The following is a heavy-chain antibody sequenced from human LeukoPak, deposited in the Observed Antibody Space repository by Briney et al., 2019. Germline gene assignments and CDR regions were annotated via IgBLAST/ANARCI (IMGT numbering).Heavy chain of an antibody. D-gene: IGHD5-24*01. Sequence: GGSLRLYCAASGFTFSNAWMSWVRQAPGKGLEWVGRIKSKTDGGTTDYAAPVKGRFTISRDDSKDTLYLQMNSLKTEDTAVYYCTTDRVEMATIVPFDYWGQGTLVTVSS. CDR1: GFTFSNAW. CDR3: TTDRVEMATIVPFDY. J-gene: IGHJ4*02. V-gene: IGHV3-15*01. CDR2: IKSKTDGGTT.